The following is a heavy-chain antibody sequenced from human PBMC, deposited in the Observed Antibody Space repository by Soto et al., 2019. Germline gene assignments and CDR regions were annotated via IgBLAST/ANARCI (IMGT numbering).Heavy chain of an antibody. V-gene: IGHV4-31*03. CDR3: ARAPGDYFDY. Sequence: QVQLQESGPGLVKPSQTLSLTCTVSGGSISSGGYYWSWIRQHPGKGLEWIGYIFYSGSTYYNPSVKSRVAISVDTSKTQFSLKLSSVTAADTAVYYCARAPGDYFDYWGQGTLVTVSS. J-gene: IGHJ4*02. CDR1: GGSISSGGYY. CDR2: IFYSGST.